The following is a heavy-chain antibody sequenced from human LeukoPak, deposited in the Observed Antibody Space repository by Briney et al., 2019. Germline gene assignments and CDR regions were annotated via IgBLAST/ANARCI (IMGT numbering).Heavy chain of an antibody. Sequence: SVKVSCKASGYTFTSYYMHWVRQAPGQGLEWMGGIIPIFGTANYAQKFQGRVTITADESTSTAYMELSSLRSEDTAVYYCARVHYYYDSSGYHFDYWGQGTLVTVSS. D-gene: IGHD3-22*01. CDR1: GYTFTSYY. V-gene: IGHV1-69*13. CDR3: ARVHYYYDSSGYHFDY. CDR2: IIPIFGTA. J-gene: IGHJ4*02.